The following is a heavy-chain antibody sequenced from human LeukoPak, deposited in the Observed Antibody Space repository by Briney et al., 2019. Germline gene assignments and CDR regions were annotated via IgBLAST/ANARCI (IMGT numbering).Heavy chain of an antibody. CDR1: GGSISQYY. Sequence: SETLSLTCTLSGGSISQYYWSWIRQPPGKGPEWIGYVYRSGNTNYNPSLKSRVTISVDTSKHHFSLNLTSVTAADTAVYYCARVKDFAYSFFDLWGRGTLVTVSS. J-gene: IGHJ2*01. CDR3: ARVKDFAYSFFDL. CDR2: VYRSGNT. V-gene: IGHV4-59*01.